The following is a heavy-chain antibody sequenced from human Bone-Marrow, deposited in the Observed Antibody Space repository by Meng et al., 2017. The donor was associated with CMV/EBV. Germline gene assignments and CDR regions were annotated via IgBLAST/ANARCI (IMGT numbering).Heavy chain of an antibody. Sequence: GESLKISCAASGFTFSSYAMHWVRQAPGKGLEWVAVISYDGSNKYYADSVKGRFTISRDNSKNTLNLQMNSLRAEDTAVYYCARVRGAFDYWGQGTLVTVSS. J-gene: IGHJ4*02. D-gene: IGHD1-26*01. CDR3: ARVRGAFDY. V-gene: IGHV3-30-3*01. CDR1: GFTFSSYA. CDR2: ISYDGSNK.